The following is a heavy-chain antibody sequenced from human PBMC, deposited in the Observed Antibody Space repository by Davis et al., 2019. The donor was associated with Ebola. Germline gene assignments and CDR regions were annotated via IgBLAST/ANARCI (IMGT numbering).Heavy chain of an antibody. V-gene: IGHV4-31*03. CDR1: GGSTSRGGYY. D-gene: IGHD3-16*01. CDR3: AREAGGGAFDI. J-gene: IGHJ3*02. CDR2: IYYSVTT. Sequence: LTLACSVAGGSTSRGGYYGNWSRQHPGEGLEWIGFIYYSVTTHYNASLKSRVIISRDTSKNQFSLKLSSVTAADTAVYYCAREAGGGAFDIWGKVPLITVSS.